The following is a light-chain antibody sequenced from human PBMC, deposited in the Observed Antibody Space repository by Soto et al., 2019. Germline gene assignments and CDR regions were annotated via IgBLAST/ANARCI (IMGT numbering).Light chain of an antibody. CDR1: SSNIGNYT. V-gene: IGLV1-44*01. Sequence: QSVLTQPPSASGTPGQRITISCSGSSSNIGNYTVNWFQQLPGTAPKLLIFSNLKRPSGVPDRFSGSKSGTSGSLAISGLQSEDEADYFCAAWDDRLNGYVFGTGTKVTVL. CDR3: AAWDDRLNGYV. CDR2: SNL. J-gene: IGLJ1*01.